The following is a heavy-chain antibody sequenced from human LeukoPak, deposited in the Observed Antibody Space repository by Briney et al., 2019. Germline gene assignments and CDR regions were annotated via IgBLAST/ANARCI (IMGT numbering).Heavy chain of an antibody. V-gene: IGHV1-3*03. CDR1: GYTFTSYA. CDR3: ARALYYYGSGSYPDY. Sequence: ASVKVSCKASGYTFTSYAMHWVRQAPGQRLEWMGWINAGNGNTKYSQEFQGRVTITRDTSASTAYMELSSLRAEDMAVYYCARALYYYGSGSYPDYWGQGTLVTVSS. CDR2: INAGNGNT. J-gene: IGHJ4*02. D-gene: IGHD3-10*01.